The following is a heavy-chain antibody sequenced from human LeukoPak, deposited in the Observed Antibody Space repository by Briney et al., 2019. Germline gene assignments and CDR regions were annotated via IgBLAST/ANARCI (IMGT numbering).Heavy chain of an antibody. CDR2: LSGGDST. CDR3: AKGIVVSFYFDY. J-gene: IGHJ4*02. CDR1: GFTLRSHA. D-gene: IGHD2-2*01. Sequence: GGSLRLSCAASGFTLRSHAMSWVRQAPGKGLEWVSDLSGGDSTNYADSVKGRFTISRDNSKNTLYLQMNSLRAEGTAVYYCAKGIVVSFYFDYWGQGTLVTVSS. V-gene: IGHV3-23*01.